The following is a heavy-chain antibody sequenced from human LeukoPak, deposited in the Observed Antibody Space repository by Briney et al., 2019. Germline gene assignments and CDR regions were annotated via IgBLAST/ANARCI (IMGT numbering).Heavy chain of an antibody. J-gene: IGHJ6*02. CDR1: GGTFSSYG. V-gene: IGHV1-69*13. Sequence: ASVKVSCKASGGTFSSYGISWVRQAPGQGLEWMGGITPMFGTANYAQKFQGRVTITADESTSTAYMELSSLRSEDAAVYYCARDSGSFHYDMDVWGQGTTVIVSS. D-gene: IGHD3-10*01. CDR3: ARDSGSFHYDMDV. CDR2: ITPMFGTA.